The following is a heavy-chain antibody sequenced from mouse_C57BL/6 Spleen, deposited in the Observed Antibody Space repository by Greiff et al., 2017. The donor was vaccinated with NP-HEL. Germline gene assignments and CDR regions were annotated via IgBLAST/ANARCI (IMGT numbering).Heavy chain of an antibody. D-gene: IGHD1-1*01. V-gene: IGHV1-54*01. CDR2: INPGSGGT. CDR3: ARGLGGSSAWFAY. J-gene: IGHJ3*01. CDR1: GYAFTNYL. Sequence: VQLQQSGAELVRPGTSVKVSCKASGYAFTNYLIEWVKQRPGQGLAWIGVINPGSGGTNYTEKFKGKATLTADKSSSTAYMQLSSLTSEDSAVYFCARGLGGSSAWFAYWGQGTLVTVSA.